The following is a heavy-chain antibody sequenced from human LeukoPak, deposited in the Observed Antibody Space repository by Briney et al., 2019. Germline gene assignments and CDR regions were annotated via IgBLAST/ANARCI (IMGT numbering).Heavy chain of an antibody. V-gene: IGHV4-34*01. CDR1: GGSFSGYY. J-gene: IGHJ4*02. Sequence: SETLSLTCAVYGGSFSGYYWSWIRQPPGKGLEWIGEINHSGSTNCNPSLKSRVTISVDTSKNQFSLKLSSVTAADTAVYYCAREAYYYGSGIYYFDYWGQGTLVTVSS. D-gene: IGHD3-10*01. CDR3: AREAYYYGSGIYYFDY. CDR2: INHSGST.